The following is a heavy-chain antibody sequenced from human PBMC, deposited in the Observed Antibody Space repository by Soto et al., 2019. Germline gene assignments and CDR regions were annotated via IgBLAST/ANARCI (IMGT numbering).Heavy chain of an antibody. D-gene: IGHD3-22*01. Sequence: QLQLQESGPGLVKPSETLSLICTVSGGSISSSTYYWGWIRQPPGKGLEWIESIYYSGSTFYNPSLTRRVTISVDRSKNQFSLKLSSVTAADTAVYYCVRHCINYYDSSGYYPGVDAFDIWGQGTMVTVSS. CDR3: VRHCINYYDSSGYYPGVDAFDI. CDR1: GGSISSSTYY. J-gene: IGHJ3*02. CDR2: IYYSGST. V-gene: IGHV4-39*01.